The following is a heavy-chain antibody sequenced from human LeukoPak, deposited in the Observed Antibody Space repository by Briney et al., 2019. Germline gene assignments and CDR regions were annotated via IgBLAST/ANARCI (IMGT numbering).Heavy chain of an antibody. CDR1: GYTFTSYY. V-gene: IGHV1-46*01. CDR2: VNPSGGST. D-gene: IGHD1-7*01. Sequence: ASVKVSCKASGYTFTSYYMHWVRQAPGQGLEWMGIVNPSGGSTSYAQKFQGRVTITADKSTSTAYMELSSLRSEDTAVYYCARPTVTGTTDYWGQGTLVTVSS. J-gene: IGHJ4*02. CDR3: ARPTVTGTTDY.